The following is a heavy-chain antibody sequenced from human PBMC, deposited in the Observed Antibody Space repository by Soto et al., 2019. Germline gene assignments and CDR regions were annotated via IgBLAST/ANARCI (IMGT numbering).Heavy chain of an antibody. CDR2: ISGAGDST. J-gene: IGHJ5*02. D-gene: IGHD5-18*01. CDR3: AMGYNYAPFDP. Sequence: HPGGSLRLSCAASGFTFSSYAMSWVRQAPGKGLEWVSGISGAGDSTYYAESVKGRFTISRDNSKNTLYVQMNSLRAEDTAVYYCAMGYNYAPFDPWGQGTLVTVSS. CDR1: GFTFSSYA. V-gene: IGHV3-23*01.